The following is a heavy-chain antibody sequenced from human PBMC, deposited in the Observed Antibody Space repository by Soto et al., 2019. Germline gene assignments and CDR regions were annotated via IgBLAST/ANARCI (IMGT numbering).Heavy chain of an antibody. V-gene: IGHV3-30*18. Sequence: VQLVESGGGVVQPGRSLRLSCAASGFTFSDYAMHWVRQAPGKGLEWVAVVSHDGRNTHYADSVKGRFTISRDSSKNTVSLEMTSLRAEETAGYYCAKGVREWLVTADFNYWGQGALVTVSS. CDR2: VSHDGRNT. D-gene: IGHD6-19*01. CDR1: GFTFSDYA. CDR3: AKGVREWLVTADFNY. J-gene: IGHJ4*02.